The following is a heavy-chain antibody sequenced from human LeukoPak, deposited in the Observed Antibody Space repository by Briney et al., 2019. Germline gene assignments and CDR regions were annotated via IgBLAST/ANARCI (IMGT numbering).Heavy chain of an antibody. V-gene: IGHV3-9*01. D-gene: IGHD3-10*01. J-gene: IGHJ5*02. CDR3: AKDIVPISSGGTWFDP. Sequence: GGSLRLSCAASGFTFDDYAMHWVRQAPGKGLEWVSGISWNSGSIGYADSVKGRFTISRDNAKNSLYLQMNSLRAEDTALYYCAKDIVPISSGGTWFDPWGQGTLVTVSS. CDR2: ISWNSGSI. CDR1: GFTFDDYA.